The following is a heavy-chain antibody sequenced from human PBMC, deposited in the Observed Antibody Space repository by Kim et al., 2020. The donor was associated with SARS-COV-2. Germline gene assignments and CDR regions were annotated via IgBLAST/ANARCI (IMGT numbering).Heavy chain of an antibody. CDR2: ISYDGSNK. CDR3: AKFRGAGGSGSYQDDY. J-gene: IGHJ4*02. Sequence: GGSLRLSCAASGFTFSSYGMHWVRQAPGKGLEWVAVISYDGSNKYYADSVKGRFTISRDNSKNTLYLQMNSLRAEDTTVYYCAKFRGAGGSGSYQDDYWGQGTLVTVSS. D-gene: IGHD3-10*01. V-gene: IGHV3-30*18. CDR1: GFTFSSYG.